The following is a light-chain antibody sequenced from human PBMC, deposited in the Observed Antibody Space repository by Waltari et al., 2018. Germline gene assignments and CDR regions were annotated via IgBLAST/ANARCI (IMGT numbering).Light chain of an antibody. CDR2: GAS. J-gene: IGKJ1*01. V-gene: IGKV3-20*01. Sequence: EIVLTQSPGTLSLSPGERATLSCRASQSVSSSYLAWYQQKPGQAPSLLIYGASSRATGIPDRFSGGGSGTDFTLTISRLEPEDFAVYYCQQYGSSPPVWTVGQGTKVEIK. CDR1: QSVSSSY. CDR3: QQYGSSPPVWT.